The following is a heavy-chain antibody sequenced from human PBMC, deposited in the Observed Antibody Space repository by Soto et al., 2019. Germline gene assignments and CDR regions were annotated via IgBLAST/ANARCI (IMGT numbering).Heavy chain of an antibody. Sequence: SETLSLTCTVSGGSISSYYWSWIRQPPGKGLEWIGYIYYSGSTNYNPSLKSRVTISVDTSKNQFSLKLSSVTAADTAVYYCARTPPSYGSGSYPPYYYYYMDVWGKGTTVTVSS. D-gene: IGHD3-10*01. V-gene: IGHV4-59*01. CDR1: GGSISSYY. J-gene: IGHJ6*03. CDR3: ARTPPSYGSGSYPPYYYYYMDV. CDR2: IYYSGST.